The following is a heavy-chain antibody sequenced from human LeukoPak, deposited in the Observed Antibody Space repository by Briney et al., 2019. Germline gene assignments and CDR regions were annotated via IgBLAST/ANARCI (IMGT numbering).Heavy chain of an antibody. V-gene: IGHV3-23*01. Sequence: GGSLRLSCAASGFTFRDNGMHWVRQAPGKGLEWVSAISGSGGSTYYADSVKGRFTISRDNSKNTLYLQMNSLRAEDTAVYYCTPQTEIRTGPSTPYYYMDVWGKGTTVTVSS. CDR3: TPQTEIRTGPSTPYYYMDV. D-gene: IGHD1-14*01. CDR1: GFTFRDNG. J-gene: IGHJ6*03. CDR2: ISGSGGST.